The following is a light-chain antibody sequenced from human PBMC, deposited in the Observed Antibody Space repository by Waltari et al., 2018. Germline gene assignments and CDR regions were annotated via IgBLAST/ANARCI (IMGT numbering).Light chain of an antibody. CDR1: QSIRSN. Sequence: EIVMTQSPATLSVFPEERATLSCRASQSIRSNLAWYQHKPGQAPRLLIYGASTRATGIPARFSGSGSGTEFTLTISSLQSEDFAVYFCQQYDNWLGTFGQGTKVEIK. CDR3: QQYDNWLGT. V-gene: IGKV3-15*01. J-gene: IGKJ1*01. CDR2: GAS.